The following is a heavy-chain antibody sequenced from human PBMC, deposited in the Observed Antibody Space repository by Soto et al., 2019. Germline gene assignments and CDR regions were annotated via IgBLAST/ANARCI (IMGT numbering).Heavy chain of an antibody. CDR3: ARDQYCSGGSCYFGYYGMDV. J-gene: IGHJ6*02. CDR1: GGSISSGDYY. CDR2: VYYSGST. Sequence: QVQLQESGPGLVKPSQTLSLTCTVSGGSISSGDYYWSWIRQPPGKGLEWIGYVYYSGSTYYNPALKSRVTISVDTSKNQFSLKLSSVTAADTAVYYCARDQYCSGGSCYFGYYGMDVWGQGTTVTVSS. V-gene: IGHV4-30-4*01. D-gene: IGHD2-15*01.